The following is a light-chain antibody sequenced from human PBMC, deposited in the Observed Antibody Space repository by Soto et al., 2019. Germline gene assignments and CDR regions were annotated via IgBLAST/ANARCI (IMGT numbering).Light chain of an antibody. CDR3: SSYTSYSTYV. J-gene: IGLJ1*01. CDR2: EVS. V-gene: IGLV2-14*01. CDR1: SSDVGGYNY. Sequence: QSVLTQPASVSGSPGPSITISCTGTSSDVGGYNYVSWYQQHPGKAPKLMIYEVSNRPSGVSNRFSGSKSGNTASLTISGLQAEDEADYYCSSYTSYSTYVFGTGTKLTVL.